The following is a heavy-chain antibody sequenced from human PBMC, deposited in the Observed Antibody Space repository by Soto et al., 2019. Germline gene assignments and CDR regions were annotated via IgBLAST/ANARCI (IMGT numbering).Heavy chain of an antibody. V-gene: IGHV3-15*01. D-gene: IGHD3-22*01. CDR2: IKSKTDGGTT. CDR3: TTRTMIVVVTHLNWFDH. J-gene: IGHJ5*02. CDR1: GFTFSNAW. Sequence: XGSLILSCSASGFTFSNAWMSWVRQAPGKGLEWVGRIKSKTDGGTTDYAAPVKGRFTISRDDSKNTLYLQMNSLKTEDTAVYYCTTRTMIVVVTHLNWFDHSGQGTLVTVSS.